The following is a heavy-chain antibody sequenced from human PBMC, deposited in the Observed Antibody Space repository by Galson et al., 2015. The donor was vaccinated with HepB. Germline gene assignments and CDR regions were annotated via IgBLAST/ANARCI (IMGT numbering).Heavy chain of an antibody. J-gene: IGHJ6*02. CDR1: GYTFTSYG. CDR3: ARLGYSSGWYPYGMDV. V-gene: IGHV1-18*04. Sequence: SVKVSCKASGYTFTSYGISWVRQAPGQGLEWMGWISAYNGNTNYAQKLQGRVTMTTDTSTSTAYMELRSLRSDDTAVYYCARLGYSSGWYPYGMDVWGQGTTVTVSS. CDR2: ISAYNGNT. D-gene: IGHD6-19*01.